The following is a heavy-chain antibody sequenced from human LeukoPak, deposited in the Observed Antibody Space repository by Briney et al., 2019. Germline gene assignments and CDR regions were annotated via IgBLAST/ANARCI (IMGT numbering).Heavy chain of an antibody. J-gene: IGHJ4*02. CDR3: ARDKRYSSSWYPDY. D-gene: IGHD6-13*01. V-gene: IGHV1-2*02. CDR1: GYTFTGYY. CDR2: INPNSGGT. Sequence: ASVKVSCKASGYTFTGYYMHWVRQAPGQGLEWMGWINPNSGGTNYAQKFQGRVTMTRDTSISTAYMELSRLRSDDTAVYYCARDKRYSSSWYPDYWGQGTLVTVSS.